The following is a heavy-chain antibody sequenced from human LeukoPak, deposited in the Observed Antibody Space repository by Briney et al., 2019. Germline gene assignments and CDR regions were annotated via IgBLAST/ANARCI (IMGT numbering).Heavy chain of an antibody. V-gene: IGHV4-59*08. CDR2: IYYSGST. J-gene: IGHJ4*02. CDR3: ASQARYSSGWYYFDY. CDR1: GGSISSYY. Sequence: SETLSLTCTVSGGSISSYYWSWIRQPPGKGLEGVGYIYYSGSTNYNASLKSRVTISVDTSKNHFSLKLSSVTAADTAVYYCASQARYSSGWYYFDYWGQGTLVTVSS. D-gene: IGHD6-19*01.